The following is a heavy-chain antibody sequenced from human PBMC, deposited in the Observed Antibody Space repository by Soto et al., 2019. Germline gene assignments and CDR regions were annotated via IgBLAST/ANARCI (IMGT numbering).Heavy chain of an antibody. CDR1: GGTFSSYA. Sequence: QVQLVQSGAEVKKPGSSVKVSCKASGGTFSSYAISWVRQAPGQGLEWMGGIIPIFGTANYEQKFQGRVTITADESTSTAYMELSSLRSEDTAVYYCARATTVTTLGVVRWFDHWGQGTLVTVSS. J-gene: IGHJ5*02. V-gene: IGHV1-69*01. CDR2: IIPIFGTA. CDR3: ARATTVTTLGVVRWFDH. D-gene: IGHD4-17*01.